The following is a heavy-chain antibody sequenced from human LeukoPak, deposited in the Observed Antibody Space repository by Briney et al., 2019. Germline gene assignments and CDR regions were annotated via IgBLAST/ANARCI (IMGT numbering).Heavy chain of an antibody. CDR3: ARFPYYYDSSGYSDY. V-gene: IGHV4-39*07. J-gene: IGHJ4*02. Sequence: SETLSLTCTVSGGSISSGSYYWSWIRQPAGKGLEWIGSIYYSGSTYYNPSLKSRVTISVDTSKNQFSLKLSSVTAADTAVYYCARFPYYYDSSGYSDYWGQGTLVTVSS. D-gene: IGHD3-22*01. CDR1: GGSISSGSYY. CDR2: IYYSGST.